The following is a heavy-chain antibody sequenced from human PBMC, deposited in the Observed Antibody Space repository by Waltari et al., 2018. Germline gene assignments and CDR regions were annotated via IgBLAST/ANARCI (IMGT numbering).Heavy chain of an antibody. CDR3: XRKPLTRVXGAFDI. CDR1: XGSXSGYY. J-gene: IGHJ3*02. V-gene: IGHV4-34*01. Sequence: VQLQQWGAGLLKPSETXSLTCXXXXGSXSGYYXSXXXQRPGXGLDWIGEINHSGSTNYNPSLKSRVTISVDTSKNXFXXKLSSVXAAXTAVXYXXRKPLTRVXGAFDIXGQGTMVXXXS. CDR2: INHSGST.